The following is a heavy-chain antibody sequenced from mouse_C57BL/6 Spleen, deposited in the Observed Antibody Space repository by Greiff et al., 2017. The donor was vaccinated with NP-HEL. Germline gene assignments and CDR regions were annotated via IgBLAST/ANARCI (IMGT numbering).Heavy chain of an antibody. CDR2: FHPYNDDT. D-gene: IGHD4-1*01. V-gene: IGHV1-47*01. J-gene: IGHJ1*03. CDR1: GYTFTTYP. Sequence: VQLQQSGAELVKPGASVKMSCKASGYTFTTYPIEWMKQNHGKSLEWIGNFHPYNDDTKYNEKFKGKATLTVEKSSSTVYLKLSRLTSDDSAVYYCASGNPISYWYFDVWGTGTTVTVSS. CDR3: ASGNPISYWYFDV.